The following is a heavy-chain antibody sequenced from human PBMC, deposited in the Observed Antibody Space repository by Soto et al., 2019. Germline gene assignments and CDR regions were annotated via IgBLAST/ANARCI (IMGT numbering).Heavy chain of an antibody. Sequence: PGGSLRLSCAASGFTFSSYGMHWVRQAPGKGLEWVAVVWYDGSNKYYADSVKGRFTISRDESENTLNLQMNSLRAEDTAVYFCAREVTAGRYCNSTSCYTDSYYGMDVWGQGTTVTVSS. J-gene: IGHJ6*02. CDR2: VWYDGSNK. CDR3: AREVTAGRYCNSTSCYTDSYYGMDV. V-gene: IGHV3-33*01. CDR1: GFTFSSYG. D-gene: IGHD2-2*02.